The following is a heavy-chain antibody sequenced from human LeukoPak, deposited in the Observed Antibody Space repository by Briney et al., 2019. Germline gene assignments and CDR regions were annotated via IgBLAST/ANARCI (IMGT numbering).Heavy chain of an antibody. CDR3: ARGVFGVPLT. CDR1: GRSISSYH. D-gene: IGHD3-3*01. J-gene: IGHJ3*01. Sequence: SETLSLTCTVSGRSISSYHWSWIRQPPGKGLECIGYIYYSWSTNYNPSLKSRVTISVDWSKKQSSLKLTPITAADMPLDSWARGVFGVPLTWGQGTMVTVSS. V-gene: IGHV4-59*12. CDR2: IYYSWST.